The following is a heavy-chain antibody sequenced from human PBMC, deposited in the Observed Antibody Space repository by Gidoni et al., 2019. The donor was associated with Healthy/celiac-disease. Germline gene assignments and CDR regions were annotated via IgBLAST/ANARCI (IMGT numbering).Heavy chain of an antibody. J-gene: IGHJ3*02. CDR1: GFTVDDYA. CDR3: AKDVGATHHDAFDI. D-gene: IGHD1-26*01. V-gene: IGHV3-9*01. CDR2: ISWNSGSI. Sequence: EVQLVESGGGLVQPGRSLRLSSAASGFTVDDYAMHWVRQAPGQGLEWVSGISWNSGSIGYADSVKGRFTISRDNAKNSLYLQMNSLRAEDTALYYCAKDVGATHHDAFDIWGQGTMVTVSS.